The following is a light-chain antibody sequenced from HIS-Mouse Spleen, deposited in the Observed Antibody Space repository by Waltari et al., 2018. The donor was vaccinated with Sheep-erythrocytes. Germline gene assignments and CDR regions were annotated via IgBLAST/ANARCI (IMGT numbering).Light chain of an antibody. J-gene: IGKJ5*01. CDR2: AAS. V-gene: IGKV1-12*01. Sequence: DLQMTQSPSSVSASVGDRVTITCRASPGISSWLAWYQPKPGKAPKLLIYAASSLQSGVPSRVSGSGSGTDFTLTISSLQPEDFATYYWQQANSFPITFGQGTRLEIK. CDR3: QQANSFPIT. CDR1: PGISSW.